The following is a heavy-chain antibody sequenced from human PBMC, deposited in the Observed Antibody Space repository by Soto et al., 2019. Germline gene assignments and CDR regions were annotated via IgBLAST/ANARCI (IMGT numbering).Heavy chain of an antibody. CDR3: ATSYGSGYRAFDS. D-gene: IGHD3-10*01. J-gene: IGHJ4*02. CDR1: GDTFNFYS. CDR2: INPILSMS. Sequence: QVQLVQSGADVQRPGSSVRVSCKASGDTFNFYSINWWRQAPGLGLQWMGRINPILSMSNYAPRFQGRVTMTADKSTSTAYMELSSLRSEDTAMYYCATSYGSGYRAFDSWGQGALVTVSS. V-gene: IGHV1-69*02.